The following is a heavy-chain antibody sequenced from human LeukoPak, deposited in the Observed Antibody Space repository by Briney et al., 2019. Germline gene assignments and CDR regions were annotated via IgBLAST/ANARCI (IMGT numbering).Heavy chain of an antibody. CDR3: AAFSA. V-gene: IGHV3-53*01. Sequence: GGCLELSCAAPGFTGRSNYMRWGRPAPGKGLEWVSVIYSGGSTYYADSVKGRFTISRDNSKNTLYLQMNSLRAEDTAVYYCAAFSAWGQGTLVTVSS. D-gene: IGHD2/OR15-2a*01. CDR1: GFTGRSNY. J-gene: IGHJ4*02. CDR2: IYSGGST.